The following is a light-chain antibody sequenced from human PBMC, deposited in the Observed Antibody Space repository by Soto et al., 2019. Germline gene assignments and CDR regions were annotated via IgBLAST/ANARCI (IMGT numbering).Light chain of an antibody. CDR3: QQYNNWPALT. J-gene: IGKJ4*01. V-gene: IGKV3-15*01. CDR2: GAS. CDR1: QSVNNN. Sequence: ETLMTQSPATLSVSPGERATLSCRASQSVNNNLAWYQQKLGQAPRVLIYGASTRATGIPARFTGSGSGTEFILTISSLQSEDFAVYYCQQYNNWPALTFGGGTKVEIK.